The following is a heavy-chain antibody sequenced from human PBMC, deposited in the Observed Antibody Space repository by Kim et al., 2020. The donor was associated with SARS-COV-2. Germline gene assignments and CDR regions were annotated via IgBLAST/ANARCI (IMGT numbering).Heavy chain of an antibody. CDR3: ARDPVVVVKESWFDP. V-gene: IGHV3-21*01. CDR1: GFTFSSYS. Sequence: GGSLRLSCAASGFTFSSYSMNWVRPAPGKGLEWVSSISSSSYIYYADSVKGRFTISRDNAKNSLYLQMNSLRAEDTAVYYCARDPVVVVKESWFDPWGQGTLVTVSS. D-gene: IGHD3-22*01. J-gene: IGHJ5*02. CDR2: ISSSSYI.